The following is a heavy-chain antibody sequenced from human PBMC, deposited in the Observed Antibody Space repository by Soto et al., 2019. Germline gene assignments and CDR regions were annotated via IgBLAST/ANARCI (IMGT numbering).Heavy chain of an antibody. V-gene: IGHV3-64*01. CDR2: ISSNGGST. J-gene: IGHJ4*02. CDR3: VRDGYCSGGSCYSVPVFDY. CDR1: GFTFSSYA. D-gene: IGHD2-15*01. Sequence: GGSLRLSCAASGFTFSSYAMHWVRQVPGKGLEYVSAISSNGGSTYYANSVKGRFTISGDNSKNTLYLQMNSLRAEDTAVYYCVRDGYCSGGSCYSVPVFDYWGQGTLVTVSS.